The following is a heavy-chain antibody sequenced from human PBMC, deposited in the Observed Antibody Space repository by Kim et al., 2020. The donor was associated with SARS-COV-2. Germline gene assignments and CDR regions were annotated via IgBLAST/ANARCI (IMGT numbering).Heavy chain of an antibody. J-gene: IGHJ6*02. CDR3: ARDSGEKMVYAIRDYYYGMVV. CDR2: ISSSSSYI. V-gene: IGHV3-21*01. CDR1: GFTFSSYS. D-gene: IGHD2-8*01. Sequence: GGSLRLSCAASGFTFSSYSMNWVRQAPGKGLEWVSSISSSSSYIYYADSVKGRFTISRDNAKNSLYLQMNSLRAEDTAVYYCARDSGEKMVYAIRDYYYGMVVWGQGTTVTVSS.